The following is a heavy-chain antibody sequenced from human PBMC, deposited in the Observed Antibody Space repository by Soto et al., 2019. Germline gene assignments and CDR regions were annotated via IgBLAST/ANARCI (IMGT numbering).Heavy chain of an antibody. CDR1: GYTFTGYY. J-gene: IGHJ5*02. D-gene: IGHD4-17*01. V-gene: IGHV1-2*02. Sequence: QVQLVQSGAEVKKPGASVKVSCKASGYTFTGYYMHWVRQAPGQGLEWMGWINPNSGGTNYAQKFQGRVTRPRDTSISTAYMELSRLRSDDTAVYYCGGRVTTVTYNWFDPWGQGTLVTVSS. CDR2: INPNSGGT. CDR3: GGRVTTVTYNWFDP.